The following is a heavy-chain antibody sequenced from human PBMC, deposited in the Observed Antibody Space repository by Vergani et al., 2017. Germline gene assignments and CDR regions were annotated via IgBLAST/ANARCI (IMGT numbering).Heavy chain of an antibody. CDR1: GFTFSSYS. Sequence: EVQLVESGGGLVQPGGSLRLSCAASGFTFSSYSMNWVRQAPGKGLEWVSRINSDGSSTSYADSVKGRFTISRDNAKNTLYLQMNSLRAEDTAVYYCARDSEWELYYFDYWGQGTLVTVSS. V-gene: IGHV3-74*01. D-gene: IGHD1-26*01. CDR2: INSDGSST. CDR3: ARDSEWELYYFDY. J-gene: IGHJ4*02.